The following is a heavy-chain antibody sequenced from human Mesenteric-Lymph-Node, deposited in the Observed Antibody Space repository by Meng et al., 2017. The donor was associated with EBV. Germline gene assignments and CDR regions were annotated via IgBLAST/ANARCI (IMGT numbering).Heavy chain of an antibody. V-gene: IGHV4-4*02. CDR1: GGSISSSYW. D-gene: IGHD4-17*01. J-gene: IGHJ5*02. CDR3: ARAPLYGDNDWFDP. CDR2: IYHSGST. Sequence: QARPQESGPGLVKRSGTLSLTCAVSGGSISSSYWWIWVRQPPGKGLEWIGEIYHSGSTNYNPSLKSRVTISLDKSKNQFSLKLSSVTAADTAVYYCARAPLYGDNDWFDPWGQGTLVTVSS.